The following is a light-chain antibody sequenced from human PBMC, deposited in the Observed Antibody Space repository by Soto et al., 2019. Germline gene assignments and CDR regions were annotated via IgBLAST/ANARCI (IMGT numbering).Light chain of an antibody. CDR2: GNR. J-gene: IGLJ1*01. CDR1: SSNIGAGYD. Sequence: QTVVTQPPSVSGAPGQRVTISCTGSSSNIGAGYDVHWYQQRPGPAPKLLIYGNRNRPSGVPARFSGYKSGTSASLAITGLQAEDEADYYCQSYDSSLSGPFYVFGTGTKLTVL. CDR3: QSYDSSLSGPFYV. V-gene: IGLV1-40*01.